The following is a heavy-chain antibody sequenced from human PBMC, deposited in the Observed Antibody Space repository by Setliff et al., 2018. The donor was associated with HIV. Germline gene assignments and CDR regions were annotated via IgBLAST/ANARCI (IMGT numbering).Heavy chain of an antibody. CDR1: GYTFSNHT. J-gene: IGHJ4*02. V-gene: IGHV1-3*01. D-gene: IGHD3-9*01. Sequence: EASVKVSCKASGYTFSNHTIHWVRQAPGKRPEWMGWLNAGYGNTKYSQKLQGRVTITRDISASTAYMELSSLRSEDTAVYYCARSGLVYDDVLTGPPTDYWGQGTLVTVPQ. CDR2: LNAGYGNT. CDR3: ARSGLVYDDVLTGPPTDY.